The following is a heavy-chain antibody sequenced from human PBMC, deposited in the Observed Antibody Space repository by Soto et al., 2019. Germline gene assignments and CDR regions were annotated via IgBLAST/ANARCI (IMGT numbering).Heavy chain of an antibody. Sequence: QVQLVESGGGVVQPGRSLRLSCAASGFTFSSYGMHWVRQAPGKGLEWVAVIWYDGSNKYYAYSVKGRFTISRDNSKNTLYLQINSLRAEDPAVYYFSRDRGMDVWGQGTMVSVSS. V-gene: IGHV3-33*01. CDR3: SRDRGMDV. CDR2: IWYDGSNK. CDR1: GFTFSSYG. J-gene: IGHJ6*02.